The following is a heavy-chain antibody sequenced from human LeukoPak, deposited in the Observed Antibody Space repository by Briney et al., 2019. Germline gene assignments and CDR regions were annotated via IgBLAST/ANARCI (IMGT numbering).Heavy chain of an antibody. V-gene: IGHV3-23*01. CDR3: ARVRFPADC. J-gene: IGHJ4*02. CDR2: ISGSGGST. CDR1: GFTFSNYA. Sequence: GGSPRLSCAASGFTFSNYAMSWVRQAPGKGLEWVSAISGSGGSTYYADSVKGRFTISRDNAKASVYLHMNSLRVEDTAIYYCARVRFPADCWGQGTLVTVSS. D-gene: IGHD2-2*01.